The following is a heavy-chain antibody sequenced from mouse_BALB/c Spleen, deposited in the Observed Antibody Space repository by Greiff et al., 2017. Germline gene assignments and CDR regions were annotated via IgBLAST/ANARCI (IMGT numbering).Heavy chain of an antibody. V-gene: IGHV1-5*01. D-gene: IGHD2-14*01. CDR1: GYTFTSYW. J-gene: IGHJ3*01. CDR3: TRVEDYYRYSWFAY. Sequence: EVQLQQSGTVLARPGASVKMSCKASGYTFTSYWMHWVKQRPGQGLEWIGAIYPGNSDTSYNQKFKGKAKLTAVTSTSTAYMELSSLTNEDSAVYYCTRVEDYYRYSWFAYWGQGTLVTVSA. CDR2: IYPGNSDT.